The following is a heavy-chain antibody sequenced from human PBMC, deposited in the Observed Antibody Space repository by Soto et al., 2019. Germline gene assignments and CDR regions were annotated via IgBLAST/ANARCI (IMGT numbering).Heavy chain of an antibody. CDR1: GGTFSSYA. D-gene: IGHD3-22*01. CDR2: IIPIFGTA. J-gene: IGHJ5*02. CDR3: ASYYYDSSGYYNWFDP. Sequence: SVKVSCKASGGTFSSYAISWVRQAPGQGLEWMGGIIPIFGTANCAQKFQGRVTITADESTSTAYMELSSLRSEDTAVYYCASYYYDSSGYYNWFDPWGQGTLVTVSS. V-gene: IGHV1-69*13.